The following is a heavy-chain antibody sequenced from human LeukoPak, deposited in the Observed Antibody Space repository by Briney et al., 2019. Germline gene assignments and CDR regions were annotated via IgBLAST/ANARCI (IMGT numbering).Heavy chain of an antibody. Sequence: GGSLRLSCAASGFTFSSYAMSWVRRAPGKGLEWVTGISGSGGSTYYADSVKGRFTVSRDNSKNTLYLQMNSLRAEDTAVYYCANYDSSSYFYSFFDYWGQGTLVTVSS. CDR3: ANYDSSSYFYSFFDY. CDR2: ISGSGGST. V-gene: IGHV3-23*01. CDR1: GFTFSSYA. J-gene: IGHJ4*02. D-gene: IGHD3-22*01.